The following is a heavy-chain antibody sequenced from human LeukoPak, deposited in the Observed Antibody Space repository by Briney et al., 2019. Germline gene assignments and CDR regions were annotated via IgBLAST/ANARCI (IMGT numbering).Heavy chain of an antibody. CDR3: ATSVKYSSSWYLGAFDI. D-gene: IGHD6-13*01. CDR1: GYTFTDYY. CDR2: VDPEDGET. Sequence: ASVKVSCKVSGYTFTDYYMHSVQQAPGKGLEWMGLVDPEDGETIYAEKFQGRVTITADTSTDTAYMELSSLRSEDTAVYYCATSVKYSSSWYLGAFDIWGQGTMVTVSS. V-gene: IGHV1-69-2*01. J-gene: IGHJ3*02.